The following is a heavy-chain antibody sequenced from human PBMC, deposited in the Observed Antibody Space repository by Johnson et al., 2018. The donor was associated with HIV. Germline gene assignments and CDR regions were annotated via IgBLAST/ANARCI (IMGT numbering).Heavy chain of an antibody. CDR1: GFTFSDYY. J-gene: IGHJ3*02. D-gene: IGHD6-19*01. V-gene: IGHV3-11*04. CDR3: ARDRLYSSGWYGTDAFDI. Sequence: QVQLVESGGGLVQPGGSLRLSCAASGFTFSDYYMSWIRQAPGKGLEWVSYITGSGTVVYYADSVKGRFTISRDNSKNTLYLQMNSLRAEDTAVYYCARDRLYSSGWYGTDAFDIWGQGTMVTVSS. CDR2: ITGSGTVV.